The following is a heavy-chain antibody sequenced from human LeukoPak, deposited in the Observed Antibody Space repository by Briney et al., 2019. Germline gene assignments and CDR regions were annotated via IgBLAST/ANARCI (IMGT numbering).Heavy chain of an antibody. J-gene: IGHJ4*02. D-gene: IGHD1-26*01. CDR2: IYTGGET. Sequence: GGSLRLSCAVSGFTVSSNYMSWVRQAPGKGLEWVSVIYTGGETYYADSVKGRFTISRDNSKNTLYLQMNSLRAEDTAVYYCATSGGTYTRFKYWGQGALVTVSS. CDR1: GFTVSSNY. CDR3: ATSGGTYTRFKY. V-gene: IGHV3-66*01.